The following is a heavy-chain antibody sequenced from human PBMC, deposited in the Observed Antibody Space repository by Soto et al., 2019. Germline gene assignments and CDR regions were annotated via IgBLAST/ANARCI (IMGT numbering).Heavy chain of an antibody. CDR3: AIERTYFGDY. D-gene: IGHD3-9*01. J-gene: IGHJ4*02. CDR2: MNPNRGNT. Sequence: QVQLVQSGAEVKKPGASVKVSCKASGYTFTSYDINWVRQATGQGIGWMGWMNPNRGNTGYVKKFQGRVTITRNTSLSTANMELSSLRSEDTAVYYCAIERTYFGDYWRQGTLVTVSS. CDR1: GYTFTSYD. V-gene: IGHV1-8*01.